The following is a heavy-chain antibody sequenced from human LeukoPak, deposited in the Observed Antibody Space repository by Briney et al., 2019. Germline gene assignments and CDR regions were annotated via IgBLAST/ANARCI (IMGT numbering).Heavy chain of an antibody. J-gene: IGHJ3*02. CDR2: ISSSGSTI. CDR3: ARFGYSSSWYNAFDI. Sequence: GGSLRHSCAASGFTFSSYEMNWVRQAPGKGLEWVSYISSSGSTIYYADSVKGRFTISRDNAKNSLYLQMNSLRAEDTAVYYCARFGYSSSWYNAFDIWGQGTMVTVSS. D-gene: IGHD6-13*01. CDR1: GFTFSSYE. V-gene: IGHV3-48*03.